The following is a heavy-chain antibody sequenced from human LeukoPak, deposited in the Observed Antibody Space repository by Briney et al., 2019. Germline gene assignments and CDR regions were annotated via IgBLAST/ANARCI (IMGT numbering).Heavy chain of an antibody. D-gene: IGHD3-16*01. CDR1: GGSFSGYY. J-gene: IGHJ4*02. CDR2: INHSGST. V-gene: IGHV4-34*01. CDR3: ARRSRGGPFDY. Sequence: SETLSLTCAVYGGSFSGYYWSWIRQPPGKGLEWIGEINHSGSTNYNPSLKSRVTISVDTSKNQFSLKLSSVAAADTAVYYCARRSRGGPFDYWGQGTLVTVSS.